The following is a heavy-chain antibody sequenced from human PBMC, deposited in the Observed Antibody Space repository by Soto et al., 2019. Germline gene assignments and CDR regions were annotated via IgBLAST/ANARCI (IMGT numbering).Heavy chain of an antibody. CDR1: GYTFTSYG. J-gene: IGHJ6*02. D-gene: IGHD3-3*01. V-gene: IGHV1-18*01. CDR3: AREGNFLEWLLGNYYYYGMDV. Sequence: ASVKVSCKASGYTFTSYGISWVRQAPGQGLEWMGWISAYNGSTNYAQKLQGRVTMTTDTSTSIAYMELRSLRSDDTAVYYCAREGNFLEWLLGNYYYYGMDVWGQGTTVTVSS. CDR2: ISAYNGST.